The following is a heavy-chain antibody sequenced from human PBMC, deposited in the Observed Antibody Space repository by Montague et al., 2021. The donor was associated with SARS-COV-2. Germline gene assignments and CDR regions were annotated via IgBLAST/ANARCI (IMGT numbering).Heavy chain of an antibody. CDR2: IYYSGNT. J-gene: IGHJ4*02. CDR3: ARAFIAAAGTTSFDH. Sequence: SETLSLTCTVSGGSISSSSYFWGWIRQPPGKGLEWIGSIYYSGNTYYNPSLKSRVTISVDTSKNQFSLKLSSVTAADTAVFYCARAFIAAAGTTSFDHWGQGTLVTVSS. D-gene: IGHD6-13*01. V-gene: IGHV4-39*01. CDR1: GGSISSSSYF.